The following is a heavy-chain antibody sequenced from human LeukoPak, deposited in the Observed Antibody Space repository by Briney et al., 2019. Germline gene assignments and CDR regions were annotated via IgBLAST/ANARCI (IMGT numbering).Heavy chain of an antibody. CDR3: ARGPLGSVVVAARFDY. V-gene: IGHV1-69*01. CDR1: GGTFSSYA. CDR2: IIPIFGTA. Sequence: GASVKVSCKASGGTFSSYAISWVRQAPGQGLEWMGGIIPIFGTANYAQKFQGRVTITADESTGTAYMELSSLRSEDTAVYYCARGPLGSVVVAARFDYWGQGTLVTVSS. J-gene: IGHJ4*02. D-gene: IGHD2-15*01.